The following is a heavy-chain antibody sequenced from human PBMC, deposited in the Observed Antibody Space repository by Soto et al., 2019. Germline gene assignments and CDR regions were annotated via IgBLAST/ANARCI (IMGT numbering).Heavy chain of an antibody. Sequence: QGQLVQSGVEVKKPGASVKVSCKASGYNFISYGIGWVRQAPGQGLEWMGWITVNSGNTNYPQKFQGRVTMTTDTSTSTADMELRSLTSDDTAVYYCGRGLGGGWYYFDYWGPGTLVTVSS. CDR3: GRGLGGGWYYFDY. J-gene: IGHJ4*02. CDR2: ITVNSGNT. D-gene: IGHD6-19*01. V-gene: IGHV1-18*01. CDR1: GYNFISYG.